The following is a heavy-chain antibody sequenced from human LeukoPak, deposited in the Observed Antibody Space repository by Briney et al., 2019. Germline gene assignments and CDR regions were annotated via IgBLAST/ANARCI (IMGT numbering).Heavy chain of an antibody. CDR3: ARDDNYGIFVNVDY. CDR2: INPGGRST. CDR1: GYTFTNYY. D-gene: IGHD4-11*01. J-gene: IGHJ4*02. Sequence: ASVKVSCKASGYTFTNYYIHWVRQAPGQGLEWMGIINPGGRSTSYAQTFQARVTLTTDTSTSTAYIELSSLRSDDTAGYYCARDDNYGIFVNVDYWGQGTLVTVSS. V-gene: IGHV1-46*01.